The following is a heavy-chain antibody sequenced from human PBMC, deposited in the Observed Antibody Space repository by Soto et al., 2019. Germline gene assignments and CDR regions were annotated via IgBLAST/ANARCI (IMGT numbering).Heavy chain of an antibody. CDR1: GFTFTKYW. J-gene: IGHJ2*01. CDR2: IKHDGSEK. Sequence: GGSLRLSCATSGFTFTKYWMTWVRQAPGKGLEWVANIKHDGSEKYYVDSVKGRFTISRDNAKTSLYLQMSSLRAEDTAVYYCATNHLWGRGTLVTVSS. V-gene: IGHV3-7*01. CDR3: ATNHL.